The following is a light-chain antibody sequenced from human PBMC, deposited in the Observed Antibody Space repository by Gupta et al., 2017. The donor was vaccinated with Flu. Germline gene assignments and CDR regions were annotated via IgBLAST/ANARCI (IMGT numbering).Light chain of an antibody. V-gene: IGLV2-14*01. CDR3: SSYTGSVTV. J-gene: IGLJ3*02. Sequence: QSALTQPASVAGSPGQSITLSCTGTSSDIGTYNYVSWYQQHPGEAPRLMIYEVSYRPSGISNRFSGSKSGNTASLTISGLQAEDEAYYYCSSYTGSVTVFGGGTKVAVL. CDR2: EVS. CDR1: SSDIGTYNY.